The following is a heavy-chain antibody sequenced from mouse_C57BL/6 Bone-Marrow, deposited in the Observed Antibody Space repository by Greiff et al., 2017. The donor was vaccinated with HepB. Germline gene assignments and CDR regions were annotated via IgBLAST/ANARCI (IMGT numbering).Heavy chain of an antibody. J-gene: IGHJ2*01. CDR1: GYAFSSYW. CDR3: ARFYDGYCFDY. CDR2: IYPGDGDT. V-gene: IGHV1-80*01. D-gene: IGHD2-3*01. Sequence: VKLQQSGAELVKPGASVKISCKASGYAFSSYWMNWVKQRPGKGLEWIGQIYPGDGDTNYNGKFKGKATLTADKSSSTAYMQLSSLTSEDSAVYVCARFYDGYCFDYWGQGTTLTVSS.